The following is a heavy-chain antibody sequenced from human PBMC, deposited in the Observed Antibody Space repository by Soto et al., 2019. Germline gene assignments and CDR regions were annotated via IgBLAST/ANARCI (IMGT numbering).Heavy chain of an antibody. CDR1: GGSISCYY. V-gene: IGHV4-59*01. D-gene: IGHD5-12*01. CDR2: IYYSGST. Sequence: SATLSITCTASGGSISCYYWSWIRPPPGKGLEWIGYIYYSGSTNYNPSLKSRVTISVDTSKNQFSLKLSSVTAADTAVYYCARAPLGGYNNFDYWGQGTLVTVSS. CDR3: ARAPLGGYNNFDY. J-gene: IGHJ4*02.